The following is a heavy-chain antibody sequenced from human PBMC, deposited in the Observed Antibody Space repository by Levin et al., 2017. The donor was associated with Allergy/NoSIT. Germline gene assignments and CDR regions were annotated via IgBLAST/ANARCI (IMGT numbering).Heavy chain of an antibody. J-gene: IGHJ4*02. CDR1: GFTFRDVS. V-gene: IGHV3-48*01. D-gene: IGHD4-11*01. CDR2: ISSNGGMK. CDR3: VHSRLPSDY. Sequence: PGESLKISCVGSGFTFRDVSMTWVRQGPGRGLEWVFFISSNGGMKFYGDSVKGRFTISRDNAKNSLYLLMHNLRVEDTATYYCVHSRLPSDYWGQGTLVTVSS.